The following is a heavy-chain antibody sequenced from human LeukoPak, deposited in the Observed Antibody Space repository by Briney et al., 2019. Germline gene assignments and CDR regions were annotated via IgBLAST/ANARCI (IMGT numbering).Heavy chain of an antibody. CDR1: GFTFSSYS. D-gene: IGHD4-23*01. V-gene: IGHV3-48*04. CDR3: ANYGGNTLLPRFDY. Sequence: GGSLRLSCAASGFTFSSYSMNWVRQAPGKGLEWVSYISSSSSTIYYADSVKGRFTISRDNAKNSLYLQMNSLRAEDTAVYYCANYGGNTLLPRFDYWGQGTLVTVSS. CDR2: ISSSSSTI. J-gene: IGHJ4*02.